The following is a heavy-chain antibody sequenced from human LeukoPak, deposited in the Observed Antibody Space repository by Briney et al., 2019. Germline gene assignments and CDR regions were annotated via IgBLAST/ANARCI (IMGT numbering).Heavy chain of an antibody. V-gene: IGHV4-59*01. Sequence: LSETLSLTCTVSGDSISTYYWNWIRQPPGKGLEWIGHIHIGGDVNYNTSLKRRVTISLEKGKNKFSLRLISVTAADTAVYYCARRVQMSSASATSNTWLDPWGQGTLVSASS. CDR1: GDSISTYY. CDR2: IHIGGDV. CDR3: ARRVQMSSASATSNTWLDP. D-gene: IGHD3-10*01. J-gene: IGHJ5*02.